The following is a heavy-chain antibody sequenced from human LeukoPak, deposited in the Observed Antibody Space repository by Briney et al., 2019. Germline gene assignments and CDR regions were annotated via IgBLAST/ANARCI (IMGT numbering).Heavy chain of an antibody. V-gene: IGHV1-46*01. CDR2: INPSGGST. D-gene: IGHD6-6*01. Sequence: GASVKVSCKASGYTFTGYYMHWVRQAPGQGLEWMGIINPSGGSTSYAQKFQGRVTMTRDTSTSTVYMELSSLRSEDTAVYYCALTFARLHYFDYWGQGTLVTVSS. CDR3: ALTFARLHYFDY. CDR1: GYTFTGYY. J-gene: IGHJ4*02.